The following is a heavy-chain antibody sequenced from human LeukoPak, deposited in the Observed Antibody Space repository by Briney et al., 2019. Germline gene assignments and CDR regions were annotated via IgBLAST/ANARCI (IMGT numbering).Heavy chain of an antibody. CDR2: IYYSGNT. CDR1: GGSISSSSYY. CDR3: AREGAGGGRYFDWLFVDYYYYMDV. V-gene: IGHV4-39*07. D-gene: IGHD3-9*01. J-gene: IGHJ6*03. Sequence: SETLSLTCTVSGGSISSSSYYWAWIRQPPGKGLEWIGSIYYSGNTYYKSSLKSRVTIAVDTSKNQFSLKLNSVTAADTAVYYCAREGAGGGRYFDWLFVDYYYYMDVWGKGTTVTISS.